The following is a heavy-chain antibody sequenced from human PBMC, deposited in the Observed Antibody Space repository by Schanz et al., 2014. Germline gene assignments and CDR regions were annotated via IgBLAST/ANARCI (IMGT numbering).Heavy chain of an antibody. V-gene: IGHV3-11*04. D-gene: IGHD6-19*01. J-gene: IGHJ4*02. CDR1: GFTFSDYY. CDR3: ARDPNASAWLPYFDT. Sequence: QVQLVESGGGLVQPGGSLRLSCAASGFTFSDYYMSWVRQAPGKGLEWVSYISNSGTTIYYADSVKGRFTISRDNAKNSQYLQMNSLRVEDTAVYYGARDPNASAWLPYFDTWGQGTLVTVSS. CDR2: ISNSGTTI.